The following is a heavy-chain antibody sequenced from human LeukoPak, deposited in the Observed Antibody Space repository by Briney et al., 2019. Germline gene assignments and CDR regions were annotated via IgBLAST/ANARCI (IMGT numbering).Heavy chain of an antibody. CDR1: GFTFSTYW. D-gene: IGHD4-17*01. CDR3: ARLGGTVTWEY. Sequence: GGSLRLSCSASGFTFSTYWMSWVRQAPGKGLEWVANIKQEGNEKYYVDSVKGRFTISRDNAKNSLYLQMNGLRVEDAAVYYCARLGGTVTWEYWGQGTLVTVSS. J-gene: IGHJ4*02. V-gene: IGHV3-7*01. CDR2: IKQEGNEK.